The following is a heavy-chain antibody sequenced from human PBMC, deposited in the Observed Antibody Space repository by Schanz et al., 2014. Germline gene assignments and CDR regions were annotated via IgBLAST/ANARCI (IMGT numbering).Heavy chain of an antibody. CDR1: GYTFISYG. J-gene: IGHJ5*02. CDR3: ARVRYCSGGRCYQDNWFDP. CDR2: ISGSNGNT. D-gene: IGHD2-15*01. V-gene: IGHV1-18*01. Sequence: QVQLVQSGAEVRKPGASVKVSCKASGYTFISYGISWVRQAPGQGLEWLGWISGSNGNTNYTQKFQGRVTMTIDPYTSTAYMELRSLRSDDTAVFYCARVRYCSGGRCYQDNWFDPWGQGTLVIVSS.